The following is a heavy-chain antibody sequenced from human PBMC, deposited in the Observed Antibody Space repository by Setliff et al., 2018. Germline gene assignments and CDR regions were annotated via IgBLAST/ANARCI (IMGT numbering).Heavy chain of an antibody. CDR2: IYPGDSDT. CDR3: ARQAISGSDAFDI. Sequence: GESLKISCKGSGYTFTNYWISWVRQMPGKGLEWMGIIYPGDSDTRYSPSFQGQVTISADKSISIAYLQWSSLKASDTAMYYCARQAISGSDAFDIWGQGTLVT. D-gene: IGHD3-3*01. J-gene: IGHJ3*02. V-gene: IGHV5-51*01. CDR1: GYTFTNYW.